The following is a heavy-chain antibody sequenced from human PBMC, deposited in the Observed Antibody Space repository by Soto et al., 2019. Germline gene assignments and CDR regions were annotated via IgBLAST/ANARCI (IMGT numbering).Heavy chain of an antibody. J-gene: IGHJ5*02. CDR1: GFTFSNYD. CDR2: ISYDGRNG. Sequence: QVQLVESGGGVVQPGRSLRLSCAASGFTFSNYDMHWVRQAPGKGLEWVAAISYDGRNGYYADSVKGRFTISRDISKNTLYLQMNSLRLEDTAVYYCAIIPPTTVDHWGQGTLVTVFS. V-gene: IGHV3-30*03. D-gene: IGHD1-26*01. CDR3: AIIPPTTVDH.